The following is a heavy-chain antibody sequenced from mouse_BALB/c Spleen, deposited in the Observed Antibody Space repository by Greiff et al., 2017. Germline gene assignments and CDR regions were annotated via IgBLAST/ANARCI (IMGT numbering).Heavy chain of an antibody. J-gene: IGHJ3*01. V-gene: IGHV1S81*02. CDR3: TREGGYDGFAY. CDR1: GYTFTSYY. D-gene: IGHD2-2*01. CDR2: INPSNGGT. Sequence: VQLQQPGAELVKPGASVKLSCKASGYTFTSYYMYWVKQRPGQGLEWIGGINPSNGGTNFNEKFKSKATLTVDKSSSTAYMQLSSLTSEDSAVYYCTREGGYDGFAYWGQGTLVTVSA.